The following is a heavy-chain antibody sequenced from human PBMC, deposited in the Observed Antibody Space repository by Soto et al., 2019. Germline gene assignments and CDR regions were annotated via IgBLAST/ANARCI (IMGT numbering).Heavy chain of an antibody. CDR2: ISYDGSNK. CDR3: AKSLERVVVITTWHY. J-gene: IGHJ4*02. V-gene: IGHV3-30*18. CDR1: GFTFSSYG. D-gene: IGHD3-22*01. Sequence: QVQLVESGGGVVQPGRSLRLSCAASGFTFSSYGMHWVRQAPGKGLEWVAVISYDGSNKYYADSVKGRFTISRDNSKNTLYLQMNSLRAEDTAVYYCAKSLERVVVITTWHYWGQGTLVTVSS.